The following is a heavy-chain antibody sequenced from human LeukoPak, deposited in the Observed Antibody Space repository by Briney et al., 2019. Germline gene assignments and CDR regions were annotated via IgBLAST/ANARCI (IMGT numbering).Heavy chain of an antibody. J-gene: IGHJ1*01. CDR3: ARAKEFLEWLSPLQH. CDR2: IIPIFGTA. CDR1: GGTFSSYA. Sequence: SVKVSCKASGGTFSSYAISWVRQAPGQGLEWMGGIIPIFGTANCAQKFQGRVTITADESTSTAYMELSSLRSEDTAVYYCARAKEFLEWLSPLQHWGQGTLVTVSS. D-gene: IGHD3-3*01. V-gene: IGHV1-69*13.